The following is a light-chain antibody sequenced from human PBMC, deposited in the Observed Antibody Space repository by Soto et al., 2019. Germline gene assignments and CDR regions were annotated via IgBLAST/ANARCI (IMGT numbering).Light chain of an antibody. CDR1: QSVLYSSNNKNF. Sequence: DIVMTQSPDSLAVSLGERATINCKSSQSVLYSSNNKNFLAWYQQKPGQPPKLLIYWASTRESGVPDRFSGSGSATDFTLTISSLQAEDVAVYYCQQYYSTPLTFGGGPKVDIK. V-gene: IGKV4-1*01. CDR3: QQYYSTPLT. CDR2: WAS. J-gene: IGKJ4*01.